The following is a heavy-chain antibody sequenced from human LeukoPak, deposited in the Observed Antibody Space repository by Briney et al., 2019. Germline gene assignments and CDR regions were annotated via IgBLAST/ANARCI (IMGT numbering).Heavy chain of an antibody. Sequence: SETLSLTCTVSGGSISDYYWSWIRQPPGKGLEWIGYIYYSGSTNYNPSLKSRVTISVDTSKNQFSLKLSSVTAADTAVYYCARDLGDCSSTSCYSAANWFDPWGQGTLVTVSS. V-gene: IGHV4-59*01. CDR3: ARDLGDCSSTSCYSAANWFDP. J-gene: IGHJ5*02. CDR2: IYYSGST. D-gene: IGHD2-2*01. CDR1: GGSISDYY.